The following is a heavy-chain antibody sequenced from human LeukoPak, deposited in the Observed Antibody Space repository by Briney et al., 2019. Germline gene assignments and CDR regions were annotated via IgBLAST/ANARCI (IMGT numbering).Heavy chain of an antibody. J-gene: IGHJ4*02. CDR1: GYTFTGQY. Sequence: ASVKVSCKASGYTFTGQYMHWVRQAPGQGLEWMGWINPNSGGTNYAQKFQGRVTMTRDTSISTAYMELSRLRSDDTAVYYCAREWGRGYSYGYVYWGQGTLVTVSS. V-gene: IGHV1-2*02. D-gene: IGHD5-18*01. CDR2: INPNSGGT. CDR3: AREWGRGYSYGYVY.